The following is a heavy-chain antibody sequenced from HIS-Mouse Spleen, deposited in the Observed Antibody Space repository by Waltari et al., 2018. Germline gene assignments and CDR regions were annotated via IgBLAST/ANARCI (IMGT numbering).Heavy chain of an antibody. CDR1: GFAFRSDR. J-gene: IGHJ6*02. CDR2: KSYDGSNK. D-gene: IGHD4-4*01. V-gene: IGHV3-30*18. Sequence: QVQLVESGGGLVQPGRSLSLFWAASGFAFRSDRSPWVRQAPGKGLEWVAVKSYDGSNKYYADSVKGRFTISRDNSKNTLYLQMNSLRAEDTAVYYCAKSNDYYYYGMDVWGQGTTVTVSS. CDR3: AKSNDYYYYGMDV.